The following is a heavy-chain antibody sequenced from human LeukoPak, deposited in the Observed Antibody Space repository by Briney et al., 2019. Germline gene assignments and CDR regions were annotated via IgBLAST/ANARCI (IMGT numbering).Heavy chain of an antibody. D-gene: IGHD3-16*01. CDR1: GFTFSDDY. J-gene: IGHJ5*02. V-gene: IGHV3-11*03. CDR2: ISSSSSYT. CDR3: AKSRNPYDYVTVWFDP. Sequence: GGSLRLSCAASGFTFSDDYMSWIRQAPGKGLEWVSYISSSSSYTNYADSVKGRFTISRDNAKNSLYLQMNSLRAEDTAVYYCAKSRNPYDYVTVWFDPWGQGTLVTVSS.